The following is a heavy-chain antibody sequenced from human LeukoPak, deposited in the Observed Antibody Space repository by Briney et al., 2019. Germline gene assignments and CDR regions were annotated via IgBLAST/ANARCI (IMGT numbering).Heavy chain of an antibody. Sequence: SETLSLTCTVSGGSISSSSYYWGWIRQPPGKGLEWIGRIYYSGSTYYNPSLKSRVTISVDTSKNQFSLKLSSVTAADTAVYYCARGNVDTAMVWFDYWGQGTLVTVSS. V-gene: IGHV4-39*07. CDR3: ARGNVDTAMVWFDY. J-gene: IGHJ4*02. CDR2: IYYSGST. D-gene: IGHD5-18*01. CDR1: GGSISSSSYY.